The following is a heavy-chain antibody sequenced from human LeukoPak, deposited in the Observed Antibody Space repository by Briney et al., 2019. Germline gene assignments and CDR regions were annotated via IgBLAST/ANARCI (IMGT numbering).Heavy chain of an antibody. V-gene: IGHV3-21*01. CDR2: ISSSGSYI. J-gene: IGHJ6*02. CDR1: GFTFSSYS. CDR3: AREERWLRPPKRYYYYGMDV. D-gene: IGHD5-24*01. Sequence: GGSLRLSCAASGFTFSSYSMNWVRQAPGKGLEWVSSISSSGSYIYYADSVKGRFTISRDNAKNSLYLQMNSLRAEDTAVYYCAREERWLRPPKRYYYYGMDVWGQGTTVTVSS.